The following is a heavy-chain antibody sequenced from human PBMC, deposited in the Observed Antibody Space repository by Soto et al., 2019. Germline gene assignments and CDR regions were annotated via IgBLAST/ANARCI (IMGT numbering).Heavy chain of an antibody. J-gene: IGHJ4*02. CDR2: ISYRGNT. CDR1: GGSISRGAYY. CDR3: AASPNADFFDY. V-gene: IGHV4-31*03. Sequence: QVQLQESGPGLVTPSQSLSLTCTVSGGSISRGAYYWRWIREPPGSGLEWIGHISYRGNTDYNPSFESRVAISLDTPRNQFSLKLRSVSAADSAVYYCAASPNADFFDYWGQGALVTVSA.